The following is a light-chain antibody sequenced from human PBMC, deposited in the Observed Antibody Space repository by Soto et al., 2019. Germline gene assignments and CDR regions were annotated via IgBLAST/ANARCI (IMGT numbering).Light chain of an antibody. CDR2: DAS. Sequence: DIQMTQSPSSLSASVGDRVTITCQVSQDISNYLNWYQQKPGKAPKLLIYDASNLETGVPSRFSGSGSGTDFTFTISSLQPEDIATYYCQHYDNIPLFTFVPGTKVHI. CDR3: QHYDNIPLFT. J-gene: IGKJ3*01. CDR1: QDISNY. V-gene: IGKV1-33*01.